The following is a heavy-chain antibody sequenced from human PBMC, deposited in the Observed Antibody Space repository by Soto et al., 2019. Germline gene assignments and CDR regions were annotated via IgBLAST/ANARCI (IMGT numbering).Heavy chain of an antibody. CDR3: AKDAPGSGWLSDY. D-gene: IGHD3-22*01. Sequence: VQLLESGGGVTQPGGSLRLSCAASGFTCRIYAMSWVRQAPGKGLEWVSTISGNGGTSYADFVRGRFIISRDNSKNTLYLQVNSLRAEDTAIYYCAKDAPGSGWLSDYWGQGTRVTVSS. CDR2: ISGNGGT. CDR1: GFTCRIYA. J-gene: IGHJ4*02. V-gene: IGHV3-23*01.